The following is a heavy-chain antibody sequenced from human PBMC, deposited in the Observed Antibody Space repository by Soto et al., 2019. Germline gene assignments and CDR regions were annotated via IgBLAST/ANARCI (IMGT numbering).Heavy chain of an antibody. J-gene: IGHJ5*02. Sequence: GESLKISCKGSGYSFTSYWIGWVHQMPGKGLEWMGIIYPGDSDTRYSPSFQGQVTISADKSISTAYLQWSSLKASDTAMYYCARHPVAATVGPYNLFDPWGQGTLVTVSS. D-gene: IGHD2-15*01. CDR1: GYSFTSYW. V-gene: IGHV5-51*07. CDR3: ARHPVAATVGPYNLFDP. CDR2: IYPGDSDT.